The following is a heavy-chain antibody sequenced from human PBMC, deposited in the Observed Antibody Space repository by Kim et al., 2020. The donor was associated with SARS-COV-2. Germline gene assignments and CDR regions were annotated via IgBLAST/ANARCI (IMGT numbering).Heavy chain of an antibody. V-gene: IGHV3-33*06. CDR3: AKDWVFGVAIEGDELDV. Sequence: VKGRFTISRDNSTNTLYLKMNSLRAEDTAVYYCAKDWVFGVAIEGDELDVWGQGTTVTVSS. D-gene: IGHD3-3*01. J-gene: IGHJ6*02.